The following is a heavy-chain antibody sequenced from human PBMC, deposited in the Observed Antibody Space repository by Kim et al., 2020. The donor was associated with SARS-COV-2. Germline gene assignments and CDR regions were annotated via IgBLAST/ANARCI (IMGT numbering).Heavy chain of an antibody. CDR3: ARDLRGGDYGRGESHWFDP. Sequence: SETLSLTCTVSGGSISSYYWSWIRQPAGKGLEWIGRIYTSGSTNYNPSLKSRVTMSVDTSKNQFSLKLSSVTAADTAVYYCARDLRGGDYGRGESHWFDPWGQGTLVTVSS. V-gene: IGHV4-4*07. CDR2: IYTSGST. D-gene: IGHD3-10*01. J-gene: IGHJ5*02. CDR1: GGSISSYY.